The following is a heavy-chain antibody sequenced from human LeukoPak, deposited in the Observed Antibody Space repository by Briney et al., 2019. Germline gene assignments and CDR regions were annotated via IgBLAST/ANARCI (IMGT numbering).Heavy chain of an antibody. Sequence: ASVKASCKASGGTFSSYAISWVRQAPGQGLEWMGRIIPILGVANYAQKFQGRVTITADKSTSTAYMELSSLRSEDTAVYYCARDPTPIVRGKGWYFDLWGRGTLVTVSS. V-gene: IGHV1-69*04. D-gene: IGHD4-23*01. CDR3: ARDPTPIVRGKGWYFDL. CDR1: GGTFSSYA. J-gene: IGHJ2*01. CDR2: IIPILGVA.